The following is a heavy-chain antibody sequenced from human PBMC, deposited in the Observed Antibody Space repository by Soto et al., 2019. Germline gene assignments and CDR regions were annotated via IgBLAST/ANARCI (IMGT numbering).Heavy chain of an antibody. CDR2: IYTTGST. CDR1: GGSLRSHE. V-gene: IGHV4-4*07. CDR3: AREGASGFGMDV. D-gene: IGHD1-26*01. J-gene: IGHJ6*02. Sequence: XTLSLQCNVSGGSLRSHEWSWIRQPAGKPLEWIGRIYTTGSTNYNPSLKSRVTMSIDTSKSQFSLKVSSVTAPDKAVYYCAREGASGFGMDVWGQGTTVTVSS.